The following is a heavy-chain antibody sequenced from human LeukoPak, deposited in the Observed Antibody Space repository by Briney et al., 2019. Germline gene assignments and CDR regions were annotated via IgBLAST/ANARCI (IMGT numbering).Heavy chain of an antibody. Sequence: PGGSLRLSCAASGFSFSSYCMSCVRQAPGQGLEWVANIKQDGSEKYYVDSVKGRFTISRDNAKNSLYLQMNSLRAEDTAVYYCARHDHYSGGSCVYWGQGTLVTVSS. CDR1: GFSFSSYC. V-gene: IGHV3-7*01. CDR3: ARHDHYSGGSCVY. J-gene: IGHJ4*02. D-gene: IGHD2-15*01. CDR2: IKQDGSEK.